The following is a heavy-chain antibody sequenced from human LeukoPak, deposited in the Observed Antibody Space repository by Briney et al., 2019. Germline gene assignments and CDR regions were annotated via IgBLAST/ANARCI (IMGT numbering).Heavy chain of an antibody. CDR3: ARERSALIDY. D-gene: IGHD3-3*02. CDR1: GGSISGGSYS. Sequence: SETLSLTCAVSGGSISGGSYSWSWFRQPPGKGLEWIGYIYHSGSTFYHPSLKSRVTISVDTSKNQFSLKLSSVTAADTAVYYCARERSALIDYWGQGTLVTVSS. J-gene: IGHJ4*02. CDR2: IYHSGST. V-gene: IGHV4-30-2*01.